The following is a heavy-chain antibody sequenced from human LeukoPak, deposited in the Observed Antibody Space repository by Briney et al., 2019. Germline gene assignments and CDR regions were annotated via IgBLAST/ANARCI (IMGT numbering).Heavy chain of an antibody. CDR1: GVTFSSYS. V-gene: IGHV3-30-3*01. CDR2: ISYDGSNK. Sequence: GGSLRLSCAASGVTFSSYSLSWVRQAPGKGLEWVAVISYDGSNKYYADSVKGRFTISRDNSKNTPYLQMNSLRAEDTAVYYCAKGHSSSWYVDYWGQGTLVTVSS. J-gene: IGHJ4*02. D-gene: IGHD6-13*01. CDR3: AKGHSSSWYVDY.